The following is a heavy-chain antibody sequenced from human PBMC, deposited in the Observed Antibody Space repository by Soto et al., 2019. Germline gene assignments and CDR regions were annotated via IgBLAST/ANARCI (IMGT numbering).Heavy chain of an antibody. J-gene: IGHJ6*02. CDR3: ARVRGGYYYGVDV. Sequence: KPSETLSLTCAVNSGSFTAYYWTWIRQAPGKGLEWIGEINHSGGTNYNPSLKSRVTISVDTSRNQFSLKVNTVTAADTGVYYCARVRGGYYYGVDVWGQGTTVTVSS. V-gene: IGHV4-34*01. CDR2: INHSGGT. CDR1: SGSFTAYY.